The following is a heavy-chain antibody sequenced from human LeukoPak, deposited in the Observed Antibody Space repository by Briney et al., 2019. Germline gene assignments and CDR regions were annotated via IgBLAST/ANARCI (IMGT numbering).Heavy chain of an antibody. Sequence: SETLSLTCTVSGGSISSYYWSWIRQPAGKGLEWIGRIYTSGSTNYNPSLKSRVTMSVDTSKNQFSLKLSSVTAADTAVYYCAKLKSRGSSAGYYFDYWGQGTLVTVSS. CDR1: GGSISSYY. CDR3: AKLKSRGSSAGYYFDY. D-gene: IGHD6-6*01. V-gene: IGHV4-4*07. CDR2: IYTSGST. J-gene: IGHJ4*02.